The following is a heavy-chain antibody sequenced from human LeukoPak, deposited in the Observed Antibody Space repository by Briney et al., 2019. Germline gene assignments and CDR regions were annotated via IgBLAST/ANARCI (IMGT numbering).Heavy chain of an antibody. Sequence: GESLEISCKGSGYSFTSYWIGWVRQMPGKGLEWMGIIYPGDSDTRYSPSFQGQVTISADKSISTAYLQWSSLKASDTAMYYCARRERFNWGSRAFDIWGQGTMVTVSS. V-gene: IGHV5-51*01. J-gene: IGHJ3*02. CDR3: ARRERFNWGSRAFDI. CDR1: GYSFTSYW. CDR2: IYPGDSDT. D-gene: IGHD7-27*01.